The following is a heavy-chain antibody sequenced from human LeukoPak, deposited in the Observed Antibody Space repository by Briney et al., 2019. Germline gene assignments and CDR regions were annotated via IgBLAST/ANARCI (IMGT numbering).Heavy chain of an antibody. CDR2: IRYDGSNK. Sequence: GGSLRLSCAASGFTFSGYGMHWVRQAPGKGLEWVAFIRYDGSNKYYADSVKGRFTISRDNSKNTLYLRMNSLRAEDTAVYYCAKDPVTYDFWSGYGEYYFDYWGQGTLVTVSS. V-gene: IGHV3-30*02. D-gene: IGHD3-3*01. J-gene: IGHJ4*02. CDR3: AKDPVTYDFWSGYGEYYFDY. CDR1: GFTFSGYG.